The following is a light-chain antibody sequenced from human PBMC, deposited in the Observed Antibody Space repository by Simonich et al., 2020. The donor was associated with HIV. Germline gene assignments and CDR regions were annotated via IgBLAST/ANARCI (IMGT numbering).Light chain of an antibody. Sequence: SYVLTQPPSVSVAPGKTARITCGVNKIGSKSVHWYQQKTGQAPVLVVYEDSDRPSGIPERFSGSKSGNTATLTISRVEAGDEADDYCQVWDSSSDLWVFGGGTKLTVL. J-gene: IGLJ3*02. CDR2: EDS. V-gene: IGLV3-21*03. CDR1: KIGSKS. CDR3: QVWDSSSDLWV.